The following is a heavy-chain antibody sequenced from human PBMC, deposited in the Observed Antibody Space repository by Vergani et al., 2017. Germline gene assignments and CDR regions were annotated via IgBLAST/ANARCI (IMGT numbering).Heavy chain of an antibody. CDR3: GRVLIFGDFMGWFDP. J-gene: IGHJ5*02. Sequence: QVQLVQSGAEVKKPGSSVKVSCKASGGTFSSYTISWVRQAPGQGLEWMGRIIPILGIDNYAQKFQGRVTITADKSTSTAYMELSSLRSEDTAVYYCGRVLIFGDFMGWFDPWGQGTLVTVSS. D-gene: IGHD3-3*01. V-gene: IGHV1-69*02. CDR1: GGTFSSYT. CDR2: IIPILGID.